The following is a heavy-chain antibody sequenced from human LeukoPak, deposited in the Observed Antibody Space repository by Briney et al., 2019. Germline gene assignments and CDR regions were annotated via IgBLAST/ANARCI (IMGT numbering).Heavy chain of an antibody. J-gene: IGHJ4*02. CDR1: GFTFSSYG. V-gene: IGHV3-30*18. CDR3: AKDYSSGDPVDY. Sequence: GGSLRLSCAASGFTFSSYGMHWVRQAPGKGLEWVAVISYDGGNKYYADSVKGRFTISRDNSKNTLYLQMNSLRAEDTAVYYCAKDYSSGDPVDYWGQGTLVTVSS. D-gene: IGHD7-27*01. CDR2: ISYDGGNK.